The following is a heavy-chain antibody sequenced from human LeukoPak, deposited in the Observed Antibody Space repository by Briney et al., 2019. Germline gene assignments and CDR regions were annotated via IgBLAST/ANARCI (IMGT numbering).Heavy chain of an antibody. CDR1: GYTFTSYG. D-gene: IGHD2-2*01. V-gene: IGHV7-4-1*02. J-gene: IGHJ5*02. CDR3: ARDVWVYCSSTSCYLNWFDP. CDR2: INTNTGNP. Sequence: ASVKVSCKASGYTFTSYGISWVRQAPGQGLEWMGWINTNTGNPTYAQGFTGRFVFSLDTSVSTAYLQISSLKAEDTAVYYCARDVWVYCSSTSCYLNWFDPWGQGTLVTVSS.